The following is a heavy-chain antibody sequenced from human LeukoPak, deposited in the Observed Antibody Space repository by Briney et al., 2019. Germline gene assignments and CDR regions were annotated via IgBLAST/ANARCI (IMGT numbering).Heavy chain of an antibody. J-gene: IGHJ4*02. CDR3: ARLGGYLDY. D-gene: IGHD3-22*01. CDR1: GGSISSGGYS. V-gene: IGHV4-30-2*01. CDR2: IYHSGST. Sequence: SETLSLTCAVSGGSISSGGYSWSWLRQPPGKGLEWIGYIYHSGSTYYNPSLKSRVTISVDRSKNQFSLKLSSVTAADTAVYYCARLGGYLDYWGQGTLVTVSS.